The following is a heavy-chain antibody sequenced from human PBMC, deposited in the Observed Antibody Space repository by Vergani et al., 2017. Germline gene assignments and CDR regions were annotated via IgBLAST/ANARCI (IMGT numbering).Heavy chain of an antibody. CDR3: ARDEDYDVALEIAAAGTPLGGDYYYYGMDV. CDR1: GYTFTSYG. D-gene: IGHD6-13*01. CDR2: ISAYNGNT. Sequence: QVQLVQSGAEVKKPGASVKVSCKASGYTFTSYGISWVRQAPGQGLEWMGWISAYNGNTNYAQKLQGRVTMTTDTSTSTAYMELRSLRSDDTAVYYCARDEDYDVALEIAAAGTPLGGDYYYYGMDVWGQGTTVTVSS. J-gene: IGHJ6*02. V-gene: IGHV1-18*01.